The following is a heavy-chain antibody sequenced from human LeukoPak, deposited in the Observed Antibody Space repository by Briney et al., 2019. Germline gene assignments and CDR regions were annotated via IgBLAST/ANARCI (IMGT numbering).Heavy chain of an antibody. CDR3: VRARGCSNCVLTDGFDS. CDR2: ISNFDGDT. Sequence: ASVKVSCKASGRLFTSYGIAWVRQAPGEGLEWGGWISNFDGDTKVAENLQGRVTLTTDSSTSTAYMVLTNLKFDDTAVYYCVRARGCSNCVLTDGFDSWGQGTMVTVSS. D-gene: IGHD6-13*01. CDR1: GRLFTSYG. J-gene: IGHJ3*01. V-gene: IGHV1-18*01.